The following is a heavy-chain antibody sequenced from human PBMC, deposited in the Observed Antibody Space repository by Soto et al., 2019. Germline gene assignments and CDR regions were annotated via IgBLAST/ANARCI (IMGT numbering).Heavy chain of an antibody. CDR3: ARVIAAAGNNWFDP. CDR1: GYTFTSYG. J-gene: IGHJ5*02. V-gene: IGHV1-18*01. Sequence: ASVKVSCKASGYTFTSYGISWVRQAPGQGLEWMGWISAYNGNTNYAQKLQGRVTMTTDTSTSTAYMELRNLRSDDTAVYYCARVIAAAGNNWFDPWGQGTLVTVSS. D-gene: IGHD6-13*01. CDR2: ISAYNGNT.